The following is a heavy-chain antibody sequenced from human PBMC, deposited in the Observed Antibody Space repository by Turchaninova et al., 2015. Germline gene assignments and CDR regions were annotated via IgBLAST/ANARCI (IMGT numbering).Heavy chain of an antibody. CDR3: ARGSSWPLDY. D-gene: IGHD6-13*01. J-gene: IGHJ4*02. V-gene: IGHV6-1*01. CDR1: GDSVSSNSAA. Sequence: VQLQQSGPGLVKPSQTLSVPCAISGDSVSSNSAAWTWIRQSPSSGLEWLGRTYNRSKWFNDYAVSVKSRIIINADTSKNQFSLQLNSVTPEDTAVYYCARGSSWPLDYWGQGTLVTVSS. CDR2: TYNRSKWFN.